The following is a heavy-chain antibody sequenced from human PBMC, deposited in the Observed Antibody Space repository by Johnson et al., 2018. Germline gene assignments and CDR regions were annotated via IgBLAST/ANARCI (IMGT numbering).Heavy chain of an antibody. CDR1: GGSISSGSYY. Sequence: QVQLQESGPGLVKPSQTLSLTCTVSGGSISSGSYYWSWIRQPAGKGLEWIGRIYNSGSTNYNPSLKSRVTISVDTSKNQFSLKLSSVTAADTAVYYCARVILEPYYYYYFLDVWDKWTTVTVSS. CDR2: IYNSGST. D-gene: IGHD3-3*01. J-gene: IGHJ6*03. V-gene: IGHV4-61*02. CDR3: ARVILEPYYYYYFLDV.